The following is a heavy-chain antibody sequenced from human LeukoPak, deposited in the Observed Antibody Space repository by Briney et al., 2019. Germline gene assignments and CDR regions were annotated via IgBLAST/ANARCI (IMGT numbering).Heavy chain of an antibody. CDR3: ARELRYSRGWYFDY. V-gene: IGHV3-13*01. CDR2: IDTAGDT. Sequence: PGGSLRLSCAASGFTLSSYDMHWRRQGTGKGLEWVSAIDTAGDTYYAGSVKGRFTISRENAKNSLYLQMNSLRAEDTAVYYCARELRYSRGWYFDYWGPGTLVTVSS. J-gene: IGHJ4*02. CDR1: GFTLSSYD. D-gene: IGHD6-19*01.